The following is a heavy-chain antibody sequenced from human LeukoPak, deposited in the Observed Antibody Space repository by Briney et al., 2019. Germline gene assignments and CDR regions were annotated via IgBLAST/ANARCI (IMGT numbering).Heavy chain of an antibody. Sequence: GASVNVSCKTSGYTFTNFYIHWVRQAPGQGLEWMGKINPRDNNARYAQKFQGRVAMTRDTSTSTVYMELSSLTSDDTAVYYCARETAMGHTIIDYWGQGTLVTVSS. CDR3: ARETAMGHTIIDY. CDR2: INPRDNNA. D-gene: IGHD5-18*01. CDR1: GYTFTNFY. J-gene: IGHJ4*02. V-gene: IGHV1-46*01.